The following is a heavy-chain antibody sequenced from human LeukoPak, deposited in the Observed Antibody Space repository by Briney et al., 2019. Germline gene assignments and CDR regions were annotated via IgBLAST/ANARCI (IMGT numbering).Heavy chain of an antibody. CDR3: ANAPLYYYDSSGYYPHDAFDI. Sequence: PGRSLRLSCAASGFTFSSYGMHWVRQAPGKGLEWVAVISYDGSSKYYADSVKGLFTISRDKSKNSLYLQMNSRRAEDTAVYYCANAPLYYYDSSGYYPHDAFDIWGQGTMVTVSS. CDR1: GFTFSSYG. D-gene: IGHD3-22*01. CDR2: ISYDGSSK. V-gene: IGHV3-30*18. J-gene: IGHJ3*02.